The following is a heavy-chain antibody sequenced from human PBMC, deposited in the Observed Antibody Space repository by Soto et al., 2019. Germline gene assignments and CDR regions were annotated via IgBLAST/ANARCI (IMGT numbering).Heavy chain of an antibody. D-gene: IGHD7-27*01. CDR1: GVSITSHY. Sequence: QVQLQESGPGLVKPSETLSLTCTVSGVSITSHYWTWIRQPPGKGLEWIVHIHYSGSTNYSPSLKSRVIISVDTSENQSSLKLSSVTTADTAVYYCTGGGPGHPFDYWGQGTLVTVSS. V-gene: IGHV4-59*11. CDR3: TGGGPGHPFDY. J-gene: IGHJ4*02. CDR2: IHYSGST.